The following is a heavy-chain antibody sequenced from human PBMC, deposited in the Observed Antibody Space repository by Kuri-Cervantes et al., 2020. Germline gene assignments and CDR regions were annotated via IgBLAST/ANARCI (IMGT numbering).Heavy chain of an antibody. V-gene: IGHV3-7*01. D-gene: IGHD5-18*01. J-gene: IGHJ4*02. CDR2: IKQDGSEK. CDR1: GFTFSSYW. Sequence: GESLKISCAAPGFTFSSYWMSWVRQAPGKGLEWVANIKQDGSEKHYADSVKGRFTISRDNSKNTLYLQMNSLRAEDTAVYYCAKGGYSYAKGNFDYWGQGTLVTVSS. CDR3: AKGGYSYAKGNFDY.